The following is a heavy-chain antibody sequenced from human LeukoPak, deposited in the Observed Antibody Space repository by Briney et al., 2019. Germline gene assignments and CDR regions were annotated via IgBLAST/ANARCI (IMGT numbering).Heavy chain of an antibody. Sequence: PGRSLRLSCAASGFTFSSYDMHWVRQAPAKGLEWVAGIWYDGSSKYYADSVKGRFTISRDNSKNTLYLQMDSLRAEDTAVYYCARVHSSSWAYFDNWGQGTLVTVSS. V-gene: IGHV3-33*01. CDR1: GFTFSSYD. J-gene: IGHJ4*02. D-gene: IGHD6-13*01. CDR3: ARVHSSSWAYFDN. CDR2: IWYDGSSK.